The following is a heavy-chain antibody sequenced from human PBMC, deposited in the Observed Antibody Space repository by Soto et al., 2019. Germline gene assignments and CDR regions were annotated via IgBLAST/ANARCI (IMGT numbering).Heavy chain of an antibody. CDR1: GFTFSSYG. CDR2: ISYDGSNK. J-gene: IGHJ4*02. D-gene: IGHD3-9*01. Sequence: GGSLRLSCAASGFTFSSYGMHWVRQAPGKGLEWVAIISYDGSNKYYADSVKGRFTISRDNSKNTLYLQMNSLRVEDTAVYYCAREQYYDILTGYYKIPPAYWGQGTLVTVSS. V-gene: IGHV3-30*03. CDR3: AREQYYDILTGYYKIPPAY.